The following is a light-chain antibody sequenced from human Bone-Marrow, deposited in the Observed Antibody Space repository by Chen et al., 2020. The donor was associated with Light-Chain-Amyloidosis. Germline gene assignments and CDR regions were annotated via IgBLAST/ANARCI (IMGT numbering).Light chain of an antibody. CDR2: EDD. CDR1: SGSIATNY. Sequence: NFMLTQPHSVSESPGKTVIISCTRSSGSIATNYVQWYQQRLGSSPTTVIYEDDQRPSGVPDRFSGSIDRSSNSASLTISGLKTEVEADYYCQSYQGSSQGVFGGGTKLTVL. CDR3: QSYQGSSQGV. V-gene: IGLV6-57*01. J-gene: IGLJ3*02.